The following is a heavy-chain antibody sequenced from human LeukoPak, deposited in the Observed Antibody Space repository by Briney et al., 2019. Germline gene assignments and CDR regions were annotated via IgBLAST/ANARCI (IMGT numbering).Heavy chain of an antibody. CDR3: ARAPSGCGGTCAFDS. CDR2: IYTDGST. D-gene: IGHD2-21*01. Sequence: SETLSLICTVSGGSISNSFWSWIRQPAGKGLEWIGRIYTDGSTNSNPSLRSRLTMSLDTSKSQFSLKLTSVTAADTAVYFCARAPSGCGGTCAFDSWGQGTRVTVSS. J-gene: IGHJ4*02. CDR1: GGSISNSF. V-gene: IGHV4-4*07.